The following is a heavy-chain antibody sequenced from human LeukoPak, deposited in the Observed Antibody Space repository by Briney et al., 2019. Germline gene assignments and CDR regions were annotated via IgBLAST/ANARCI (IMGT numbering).Heavy chain of an antibody. CDR1: GFTFSSYS. D-gene: IGHD4-17*01. J-gene: IGHJ2*01. CDR2: ISGGSGYI. V-gene: IGHV3-21*04. CDR3: AKDLVTTLHWYFDL. Sequence: TGGSLRLSCAASGFTFSSYSMNWVRQAPGKGLEWVSSISGGSGYIYYADSVKGRFTISRDNAKSTLYLQMDSLRAEDTAVYYCAKDLVTTLHWYFDLWGRGTLVTVSS.